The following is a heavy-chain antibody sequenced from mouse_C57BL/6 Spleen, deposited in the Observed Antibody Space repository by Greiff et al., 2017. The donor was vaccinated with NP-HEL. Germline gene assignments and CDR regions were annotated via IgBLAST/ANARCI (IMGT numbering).Heavy chain of an antibody. CDR2: IRSKSNNYAT. CDR3: VRRHYYGSSYAMDY. CDR1: GFSFNTYA. Sequence: EVQLVESGGGLVQPKGSLKLSCAASGFSFNTYAMNWVRQAPGKGLEWVARIRSKSNNYATYYADSVKDRFTISRDDSESMLYLQMNNLKTEDTAMYYGVRRHYYGSSYAMDYWGQGTSVTVSS. V-gene: IGHV10-1*01. J-gene: IGHJ4*01. D-gene: IGHD1-1*01.